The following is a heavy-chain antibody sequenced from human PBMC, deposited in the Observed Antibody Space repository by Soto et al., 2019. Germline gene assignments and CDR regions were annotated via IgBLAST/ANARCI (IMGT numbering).Heavy chain of an antibody. D-gene: IGHD5-12*01. CDR3: AREDGYNYSPYCYCYCGMDV. CDR2: ISSSGRTI. Sequence: QVQLVESGGGLVKPGGSLRLSCAASGFTFSDYYMSWIRQAPGKGLEWVSYISSSGRTIYYADSVKGRFTISRDNARNSLYLQMNSLLAEDTAGDCCAREDGYNYSPYCYCYCGMDVWGQGTTVTVSS. V-gene: IGHV3-11*01. CDR1: GFTFSDYY. J-gene: IGHJ6*02.